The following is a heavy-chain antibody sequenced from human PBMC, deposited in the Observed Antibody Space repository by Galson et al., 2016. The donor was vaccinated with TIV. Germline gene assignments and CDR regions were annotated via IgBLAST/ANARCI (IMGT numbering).Heavy chain of an antibody. CDR2: INAANSNT. Sequence: SVKVSCKASGYSFTTYAMHWVRQAPGQGLEWMGCINAANSNTKYSQKFQGRLTITMDTFASTAYMELSSLTSADTAVYYCARPPYCGGDCYKYDRWGQGTLVTVSS. D-gene: IGHD2-21*01. J-gene: IGHJ5*02. V-gene: IGHV1-3*01. CDR3: ARPPYCGGDCYKYDR. CDR1: GYSFTTYA.